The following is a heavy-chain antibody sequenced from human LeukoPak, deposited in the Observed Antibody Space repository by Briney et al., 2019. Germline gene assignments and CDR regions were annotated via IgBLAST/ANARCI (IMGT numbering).Heavy chain of an antibody. J-gene: IGHJ3*02. CDR2: ISYDASNK. V-gene: IGHV3-30*18. CDR1: GFTFSSYG. Sequence: GGSLRLSCAASGFTFSSYGMHWVRQAPGKGLEWLAVISYDASNKYYADSVKGRFTISRDNSKNTLYLQMNSLRAEDTAVYYCAKEGDTAMVTSAFDIWGQGTMVTVSS. CDR3: AKEGDTAMVTSAFDI. D-gene: IGHD5-18*01.